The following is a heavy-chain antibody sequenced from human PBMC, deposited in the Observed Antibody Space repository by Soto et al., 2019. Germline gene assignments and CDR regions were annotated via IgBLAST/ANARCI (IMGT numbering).Heavy chain of an antibody. D-gene: IGHD2-2*02. J-gene: IGHJ6*02. CDR2: IYYSGST. CDR3: ARLYRGYCSSTSCYTDYYYGMDV. CDR1: GGSISSSSYY. V-gene: IGHV4-61*05. Sequence: SETLSLTCTVSGGSISSSSYYWGWIRQPPGKGLEWIGYIYYSGSTNYNPSLKSRVTISVDTSKNQFSLKLSSVTAADTAVYYCARLYRGYCSSTSCYTDYYYGMDVWGQGTTVTVSS.